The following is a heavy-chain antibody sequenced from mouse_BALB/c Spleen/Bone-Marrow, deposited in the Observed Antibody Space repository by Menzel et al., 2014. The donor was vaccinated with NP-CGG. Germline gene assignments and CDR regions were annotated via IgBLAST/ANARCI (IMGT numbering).Heavy chain of an antibody. Sequence: EVKLVESGAELVKPGAPVKLSCTASGFNIKDTYMHWVKQRPEQGLEWIGRIDPANGNIKYDPKFQGKATITADTSSNTAYLQLSSLTSEDTAVYYCAPYYYGRWFANWGQGTLVTVPA. CDR3: APYYYGRWFAN. CDR2: IDPANGNI. D-gene: IGHD1-1*01. CDR1: GFNIKDTY. V-gene: IGHV14-3*02. J-gene: IGHJ3*01.